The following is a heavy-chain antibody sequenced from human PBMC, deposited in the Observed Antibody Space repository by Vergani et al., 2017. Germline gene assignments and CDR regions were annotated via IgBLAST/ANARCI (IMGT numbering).Heavy chain of an antibody. CDR1: GAAIKDFY. J-gene: IGHJ5*02. Sequence: QVQLQESGPGLVKPSETLSLTCTVSGAAIKDFYWSWFRQPPGKGLEWYVYVYYTGSTTYNPSLKSRVTISVDTSNNQFSLRMSSLTAEETAIYYCASDWDLYFRSTNSSHNLFDPWGQGSLVTVSS. CDR2: VYYTGST. V-gene: IGHV4-59*01. D-gene: IGHD3-9*01. CDR3: ASDWDLYFRSTNSSHNLFDP.